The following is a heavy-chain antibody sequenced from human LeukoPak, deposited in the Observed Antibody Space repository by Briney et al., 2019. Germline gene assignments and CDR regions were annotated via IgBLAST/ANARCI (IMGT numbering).Heavy chain of an antibody. D-gene: IGHD3-10*01. Sequence: SETLSLTCTVSGGSISIGGYYWSWIRQHPGKGLEWIGYIYYSGSTYYNPSLKSRVTISVDTSKNQFSLKLSSVTATDTAVYYCARPTSSGLGNDAFDIWGQGTMVTVSS. CDR1: GGSISIGGYY. CDR3: ARPTSSGLGNDAFDI. V-gene: IGHV4-31*03. CDR2: IYYSGST. J-gene: IGHJ3*02.